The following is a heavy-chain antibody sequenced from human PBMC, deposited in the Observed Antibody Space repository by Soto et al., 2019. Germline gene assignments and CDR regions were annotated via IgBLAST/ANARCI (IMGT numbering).Heavy chain of an antibody. CDR3: AKEDLFHPFDY. D-gene: IGHD3-10*01. CDR1: GFTFSRYG. Sequence: QVQLVEFGGGVVQPGRSLRLSCAASGFTFSRYGMHWVRQAPGKGLEWLAFTSYDGSNKFYADSVKGRFTISRDNSENTLYLQMNGLRVEDTAMYYCAKEDLFHPFDYWGQGTLVTVSS. CDR2: TSYDGSNK. V-gene: IGHV3-30*18. J-gene: IGHJ4*02.